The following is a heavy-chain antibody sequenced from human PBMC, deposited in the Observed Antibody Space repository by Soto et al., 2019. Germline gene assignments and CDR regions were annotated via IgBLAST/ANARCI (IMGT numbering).Heavy chain of an antibody. V-gene: IGHV2-5*02. J-gene: IGHJ4*02. D-gene: IGHD3-3*01. Sequence: QITLNESGPTVVKPTETLTLTCTFSGFSLTTSGVGVDWVRQSPAKAPEWLAFIYWDDDKRYSTSLKSRLTITKDTSKNQVVLTMANVDPADTATYYCAHRVLRAVFGLVTTTAIYFDFWGQGTPVVVSS. CDR1: GFSLTTSGVG. CDR2: IYWDDDK. CDR3: AHRVLRAVFGLVTTTAIYFDF.